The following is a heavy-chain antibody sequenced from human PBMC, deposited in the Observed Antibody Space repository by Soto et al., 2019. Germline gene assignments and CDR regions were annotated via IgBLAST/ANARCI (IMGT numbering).Heavy chain of an antibody. CDR3: SRDIGSFVYGEGY. V-gene: IGHV4-61*01. J-gene: IGHJ4*02. Sequence: PSETLSLTCTVSGSSISSSTDYWGWIRQSPGKRLEWIGYIFYTGTTNYNPSLKSRVTLSADTSKNQFSLRLSSMTAEDTAVYYCSRDIGSFVYGEGYWGQGIQVTVSS. CDR1: GSSISSSTDY. CDR2: IFYTGTT. D-gene: IGHD3-10*01.